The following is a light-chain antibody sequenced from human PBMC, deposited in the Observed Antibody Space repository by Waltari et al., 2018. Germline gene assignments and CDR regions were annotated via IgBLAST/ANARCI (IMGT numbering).Light chain of an antibody. CDR2: GAS. J-gene: IGKJ2*01. CDR3: QQYGRSWNT. CDR1: QSVSSTS. V-gene: IGKV3-20*01. Sequence: EIVLTQSPGTLSLSPGERATLSCRASQSVSSTSLAWYQQKPGQAPRPLIYGASSRATGIPDRFSGSGSATDFTLTISRLEPEDFAVYYCQQYGRSWNTFGQGTKLEIK.